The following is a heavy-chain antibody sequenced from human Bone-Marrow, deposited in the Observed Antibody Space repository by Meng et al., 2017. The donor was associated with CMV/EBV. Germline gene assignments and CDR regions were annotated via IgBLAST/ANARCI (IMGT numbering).Heavy chain of an antibody. Sequence: LSLTCAASGFTFSSYSMNWVRQAPGKGLEWVSSISSSSSYIYYADSVKGRFTISRDNAKNSLYLQMNSLRAEDTAVYYCAGVPAATRFYYYGMDVWGQGTTVTVSS. J-gene: IGHJ6*02. CDR2: ISSSSSYI. V-gene: IGHV3-21*01. CDR1: GFTFSSYS. CDR3: AGVPAATRFYYYGMDV. D-gene: IGHD2-2*01.